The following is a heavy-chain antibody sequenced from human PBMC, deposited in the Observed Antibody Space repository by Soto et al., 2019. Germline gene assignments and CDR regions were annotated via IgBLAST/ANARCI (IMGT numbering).Heavy chain of an antibody. CDR1: GFTFSSYA. CDR3: AKHHERGYCSGGSCYSTDYFDY. D-gene: IGHD2-15*01. CDR2: ISGSGGST. J-gene: IGHJ4*02. V-gene: IGHV3-23*01. Sequence: PGGSLRLSCAASGFTFSSYAMSWVRQAPGKGLEWVSAISGSGGSTYYADSVKGRFTISRDNSKNTLYLQMNSLRAEDSAVYYCAKHHERGYCSGGSCYSTDYFDYWGQGTLVTVSS.